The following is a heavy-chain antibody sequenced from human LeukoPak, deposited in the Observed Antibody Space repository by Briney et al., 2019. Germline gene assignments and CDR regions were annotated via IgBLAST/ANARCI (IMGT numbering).Heavy chain of an antibody. J-gene: IGHJ6*02. CDR3: AKKMRNSSSWSNGYYYGMDV. V-gene: IGHV4-59*12. Sequence: PSETLSLTCTVSGGSISSYYWSWIRQPPGKGLEWIGYIYYSGSTNYNPSLKSRVTISVDTSKNQFSLKLSSVTAADTAVYYCAKKMRNSSSWSNGYYYGMDVWGQGTTVTVSS. D-gene: IGHD6-13*01. CDR1: GGSISSYY. CDR2: IYYSGST.